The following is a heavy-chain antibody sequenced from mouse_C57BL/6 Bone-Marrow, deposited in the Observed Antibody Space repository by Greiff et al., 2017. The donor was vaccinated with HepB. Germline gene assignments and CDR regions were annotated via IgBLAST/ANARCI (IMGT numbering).Heavy chain of an antibody. Sequence: VQLQQSGSELRSPGSSVKLSCKDFDSEVFPIAYMSWVRQKPGHGFEWIGGILPSIGRTIYGEKFEDKATLDADTLSNTAYLELNSLTSEDSAIYYCAGAYYSNLWYAMDYWGQGTSVTVSS. D-gene: IGHD2-5*01. V-gene: IGHV15-2*01. CDR3: AGAYYSNLWYAMDY. CDR2: ILPSIGRT. J-gene: IGHJ4*01. CDR1: DSEVFPIAY.